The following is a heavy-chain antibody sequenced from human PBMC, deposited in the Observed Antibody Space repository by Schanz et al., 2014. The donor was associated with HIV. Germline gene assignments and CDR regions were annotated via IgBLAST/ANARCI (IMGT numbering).Heavy chain of an antibody. CDR3: AKVPVAHYYYGMDV. Sequence: EVQLLESGGGLVQPGGSLRLSCAASGFTFSNYAMSWVRQAPGKGLEWVSGISDTGVRTNYADSVKGRLTISRDNSENTLYLQMNSLRAEDTAVYYCAKVPVAHYYYGMDVWGQGTTVTVSS. CDR1: GFTFSNYA. CDR2: ISDTGVRT. J-gene: IGHJ6*02. V-gene: IGHV3-23*01.